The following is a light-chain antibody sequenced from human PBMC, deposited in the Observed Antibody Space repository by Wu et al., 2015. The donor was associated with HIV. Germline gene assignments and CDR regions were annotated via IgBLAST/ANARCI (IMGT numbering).Light chain of an antibody. CDR1: QSVSSSY. Sequence: EIVLTQSPGTLSLSPGERATLSYRASQSVSSSYLAWYQQKPGQAPRLLIYGASRRATGIPDRFSGSGSGTDFTLTISRLEPEDFAVYYCQQYGSSPRYSFGPGTKLEIK. V-gene: IGKV3-20*01. CDR3: QQYGSSPRYS. CDR2: GAS. J-gene: IGKJ2*03.